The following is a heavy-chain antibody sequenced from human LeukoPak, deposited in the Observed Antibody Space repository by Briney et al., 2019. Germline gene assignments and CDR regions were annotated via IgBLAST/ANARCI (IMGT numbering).Heavy chain of an antibody. Sequence: SETLSLTCTVSDGSISSSSFYWGWVRQPPGKGLEWIGSIYYSGNTYYNPSLKSRVTMSLDTSKNQFSLKLSSVTAADTAVYFCARDRGRGNWSDGYFWCHPWGQGTLVTVSS. V-gene: IGHV4-39*07. D-gene: IGHD3-10*01. CDR2: IYYSGNT. CDR3: ARDRGRGNWSDGYFWCHP. J-gene: IGHJ5*02. CDR1: DGSISSSSFY.